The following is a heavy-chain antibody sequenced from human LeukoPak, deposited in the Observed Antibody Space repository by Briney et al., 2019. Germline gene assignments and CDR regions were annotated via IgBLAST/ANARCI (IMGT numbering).Heavy chain of an antibody. CDR1: GFTFSSYA. V-gene: IGHV3-23*01. CDR2: ISGSGGST. CDR3: AKASAMIVVVSKHFDY. Sequence: GGSLRLSCAASGFTFSSYAMSWVRQAPGKGLEGVSAISGSGGSTYYADSVKGRFTISRDNSKNTLYLQMNSLSAEDTAVYYCAKASAMIVVVSKHFDYWGQGTLVTVSS. D-gene: IGHD3-22*01. J-gene: IGHJ4*02.